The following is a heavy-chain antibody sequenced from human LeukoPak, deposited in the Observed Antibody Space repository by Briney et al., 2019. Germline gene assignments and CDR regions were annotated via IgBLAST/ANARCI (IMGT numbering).Heavy chain of an antibody. D-gene: IGHD3-3*01. Sequence: GGSLRLSCAASGFIFSDYVMNWVRQAPGKGLEWVSTISGSGGSTYYADSVKGRFTISRENSKNTLYLQMNSLRAEDTAVYYCAKDGGGTIFGMVIILHYMDVWGKGTTVTVSS. J-gene: IGHJ6*03. CDR3: AKDGGGTIFGMVIILHYMDV. CDR2: ISGSGGST. CDR1: GFIFSDYV. V-gene: IGHV3-23*01.